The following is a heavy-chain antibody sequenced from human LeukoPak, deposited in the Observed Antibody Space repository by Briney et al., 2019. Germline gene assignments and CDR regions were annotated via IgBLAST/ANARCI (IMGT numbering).Heavy chain of an antibody. CDR1: GFTFSSYE. CDR2: IYSGGST. J-gene: IGHJ4*02. CDR3: ARVFTPLSGYYS. D-gene: IGHD3-3*01. V-gene: IGHV3-53*01. Sequence: GGSLRLSCAASGFTFSSYEMNWVRQAPGKGLEWVSVIYSGGSTYYADSVKGRFTISRDNSKNTLYLQMNSLRAEDTAVYYCARVFTPLSGYYSWGQGTLVTVSS.